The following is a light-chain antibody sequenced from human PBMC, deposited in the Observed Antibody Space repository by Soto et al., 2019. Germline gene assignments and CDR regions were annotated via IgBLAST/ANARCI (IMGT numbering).Light chain of an antibody. J-gene: IGKJ1*01. CDR2: KAS. CDR1: QSISAS. V-gene: IGKV1-5*03. Sequence: DIQMTQSPSTLSASVGDRVTITCRASQSISASLAWYQQKPGKAPKPLIYKASSLETGVPSRFSGSGSGTEFTLTISCLQPDDFATYFCQHMATFGQGTKGEIK. CDR3: QHMAT.